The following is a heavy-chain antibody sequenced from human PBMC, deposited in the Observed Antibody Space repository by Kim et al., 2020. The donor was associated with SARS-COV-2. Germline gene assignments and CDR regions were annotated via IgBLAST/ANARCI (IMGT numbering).Heavy chain of an antibody. J-gene: IGHJ4*02. CDR1: GFMFSSFG. CDR2: INTGGGTT. D-gene: IGHD2-8*01. Sequence: GGSLRLSCEASGFMFSSFGMSWVRQAPGKGLDWVASINTGGGTTYYADSVKGRFTISRDNSKNTLSLQMNSLRAEDTAVYYFARGWSMPDAWGQGTLVTVSS. CDR3: ARGWSMPDA. V-gene: IGHV3-23*01.